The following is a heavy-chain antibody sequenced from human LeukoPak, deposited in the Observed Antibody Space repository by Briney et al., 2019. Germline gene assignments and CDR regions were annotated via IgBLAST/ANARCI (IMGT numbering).Heavy chain of an antibody. Sequence: IANDGRDKHHADSVKGRFTISRDNSENTVYLQMNSLRSEDSGVYYCAKDKSFAAAGYHFDFWGQGALITVSS. CDR2: IANDGRDK. D-gene: IGHD6-25*01. V-gene: IGHV3-30*18. J-gene: IGHJ4*02. CDR3: AKDKSFAAAGYHFDF.